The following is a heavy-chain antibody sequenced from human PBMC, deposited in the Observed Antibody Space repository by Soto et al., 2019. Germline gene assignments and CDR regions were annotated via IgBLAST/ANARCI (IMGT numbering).Heavy chain of an antibody. CDR1: GDSITSGDNY. CDR2: IYYSGRS. V-gene: IGHV4-30-4*01. D-gene: IGHD3-10*01. CDR3: ARGGGFAS. Sequence: QLQESGPGLVKPSQTLSLTCTVSGDSITSGDNYWSWIRQPPGKGLEWIGYIYYSGRSYYTPSLRSRVTLSVDTSHTQFSLTLTSVPAADPAVYYCARGGGFASWGRGSLVTVSS. J-gene: IGHJ4*02.